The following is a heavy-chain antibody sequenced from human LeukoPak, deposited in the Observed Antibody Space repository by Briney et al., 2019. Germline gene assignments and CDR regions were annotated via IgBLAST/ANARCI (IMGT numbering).Heavy chain of an antibody. D-gene: IGHD5-24*01. CDR3: ARDEGFRDGYNGH. V-gene: IGHV1-69*13. J-gene: IGHJ4*02. CDR2: IIPIFGTA. CDR1: GGTFSSYA. Sequence: GASVKVSCKASGGTFSSYAISWVRQAPGQGLEWMGGIIPIFGTANYAQKFQGRVTITADESTSTAYMELSSLRSEDTAVYYCARDEGFRDGYNGHWGQGTLVTVSS.